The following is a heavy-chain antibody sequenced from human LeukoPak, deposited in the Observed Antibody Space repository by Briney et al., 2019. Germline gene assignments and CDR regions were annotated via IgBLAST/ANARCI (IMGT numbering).Heavy chain of an antibody. J-gene: IGHJ4*02. V-gene: IGHV3-30*02. CDR2: IRYDGSNK. CDR3: ARDHSNRYDYDYVWGSYRYPDY. D-gene: IGHD3-16*02. Sequence: GGSLRLSCAASGFTFSSYGMHWVRQAPGKGLEWVAFIRYDGSNKYYADSVKGRFTISRDNSKNTLYLQMNSLRAEDTAVYYCARDHSNRYDYDYVWGSYRYPDYWGQGTLVTVSS. CDR1: GFTFSSYG.